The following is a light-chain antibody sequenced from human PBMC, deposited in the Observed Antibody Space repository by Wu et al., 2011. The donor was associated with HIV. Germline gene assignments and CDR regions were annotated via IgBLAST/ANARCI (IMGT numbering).Light chain of an antibody. Sequence: IVLTQSPGTLSLSPGERATLSCRASQRVSSNYFAWYQQKFGQAPRLLIYGASIRATGIPDRFSGSGSGTDFTLTISRLESEDFAVYYCQQYNNWPPWTFGQGTKVEIK. J-gene: IGKJ1*01. CDR1: QRVSSNY. CDR2: GAS. CDR3: QQYNNWPPWT. V-gene: IGKV3-20*01.